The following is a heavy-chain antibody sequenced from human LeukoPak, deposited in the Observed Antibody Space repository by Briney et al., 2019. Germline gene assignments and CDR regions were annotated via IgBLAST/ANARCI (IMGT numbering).Heavy chain of an antibody. D-gene: IGHD3-10*01. CDR1: GGSISSSSYY. J-gene: IGHJ4*02. CDR2: IYYSGST. V-gene: IGHV4-39*01. CDR3: ARHEYRYYGSGSSSFDY. Sequence: SGTLSLTCTVSGGSISSSSYYWGWIRQPPGKGLEWIGSIYYSGSTYYNPSLKSRVTISVDTSKNQFSLKLSSVTAADTAVYYCARHEYRYYGSGSSSFDYWGQGTLVTVSS.